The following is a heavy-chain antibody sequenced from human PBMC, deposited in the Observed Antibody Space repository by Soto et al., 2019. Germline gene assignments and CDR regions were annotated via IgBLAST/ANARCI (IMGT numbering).Heavy chain of an antibody. Sequence: EVQLVESGGGLVKPGGSLRLSCAASGFSFSGSYMSWVRQVPGKGLEWVANIDPSGTKKYYVGSVTGRFTISRDNAKNSLYLHMNSLRAEDTAEYYCARELIVGPAEYFQHWGQGTLVTVSS. CDR1: GFSFSGSY. CDR2: IDPSGTKK. CDR3: ARELIVGPAEYFQH. D-gene: IGHD1-26*01. J-gene: IGHJ1*01. V-gene: IGHV3-7*01.